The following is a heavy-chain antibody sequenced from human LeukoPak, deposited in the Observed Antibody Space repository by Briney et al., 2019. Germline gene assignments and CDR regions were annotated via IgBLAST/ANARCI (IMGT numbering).Heavy chain of an antibody. CDR1: GGSINSHSYY. V-gene: IGHV4-39*01. J-gene: IGHJ4*02. CDR3: VRHISTNTGYFDS. Sequence: PSETLSLTCTVSGGSINSHSYYWGWIRQPPGKGLEWIGSVYCDGTSYSNPSLKSRVAVFVDTSRDQFSLDLSFVTAADTALYYCVRHISTNTGYFDSCGQGTLVSVSS. D-gene: IGHD5-24*01. CDR2: VYCDGTS.